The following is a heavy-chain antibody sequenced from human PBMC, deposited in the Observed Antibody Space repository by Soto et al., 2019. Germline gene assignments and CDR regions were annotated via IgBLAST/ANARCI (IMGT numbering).Heavy chain of an antibody. CDR2: ISGSGGST. V-gene: IGHV3-23*01. D-gene: IGHD3-16*01. J-gene: IGHJ4*02. CDR1: GLNFSSYA. Sequence: GGSLRLSCAASGLNFSSYAMSWVRQAQGKGLEWVSAISGSGGSTYYADSVKGRFTISRDNSKNTLYLQMNSLRAEDTAVYYCAKVSSIMITFGGVYFDYWGQGTLVTSPQ. CDR3: AKVSSIMITFGGVYFDY.